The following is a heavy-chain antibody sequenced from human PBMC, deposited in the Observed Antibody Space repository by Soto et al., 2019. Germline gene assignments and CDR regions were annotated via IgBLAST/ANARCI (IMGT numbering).Heavy chain of an antibody. CDR1: GFTFSSHA. CDR3: AKYFAGTQSPFDY. J-gene: IGHJ4*02. V-gene: IGHV3-23*01. CDR2: ITGSGGTT. D-gene: IGHD6-13*01. Sequence: EVQLLESGGGLLQPGGSVRLSCAASGFTFSSHAMGWVRQAPGKGLEWVSSITGSGGTTYFADSVKGRFTISRDNSKNILFLEMSSLRAEDTALYYCAKYFAGTQSPFDYWGQGTLLTVSS.